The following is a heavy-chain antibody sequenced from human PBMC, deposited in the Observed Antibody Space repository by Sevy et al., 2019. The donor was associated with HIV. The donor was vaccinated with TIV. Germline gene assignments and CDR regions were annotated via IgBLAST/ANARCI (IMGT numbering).Heavy chain of an antibody. CDR3: ARDLVIPATTDYFYYGMDV. J-gene: IGHJ6*02. CDR1: GFTFSSYE. Sequence: GGSLRLSCAASGFTFSSYEMNWVRQAPGKGLEWVSYISSSGSSIYYADSVKGRFTISRDNAKNSQYLQMNSLRAEDTAVYYCARDLVIPATTDYFYYGMDVWGQGTTVTVSS. V-gene: IGHV3-48*03. D-gene: IGHD2-15*01. CDR2: ISSSGSSI.